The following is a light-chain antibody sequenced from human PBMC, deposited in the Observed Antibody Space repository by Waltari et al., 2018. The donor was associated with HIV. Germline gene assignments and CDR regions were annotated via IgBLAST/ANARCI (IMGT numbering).Light chain of an antibody. V-gene: IGKV3-15*01. CDR2: VAS. J-gene: IGKJ1*01. CDR1: QSASKN. CDR3: QQYNKWPWT. Sequence: IVMTQSPATLSVSPGERATLSCRAGQSASKNVVRFQQRPGQAPRLLISVASTTATDVSARFSGSGSGTEFTLTFSSLQSEGFAMYYCQQYNKWPWTFDQGTKVEIK.